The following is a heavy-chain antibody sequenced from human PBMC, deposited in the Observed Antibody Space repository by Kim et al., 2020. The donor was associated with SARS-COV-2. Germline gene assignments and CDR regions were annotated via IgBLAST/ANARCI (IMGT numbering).Heavy chain of an antibody. D-gene: IGHD6-25*01. CDR1: GYTFTNYV. J-gene: IGHJ5*02. V-gene: IGHV7-4-1*02. Sequence: ASVKVSCKASGYTFTNYVINWVRQAPGQGLEWMGWIDTKTGNPMYAQGFTGRVVFSLDTSVSTTYLHISSLKTEDTAVYYCVRWNNMGGSGWFDPWGQGTLVIVSS. CDR3: VRWNNMGGSGWFDP. CDR2: IDTKTGNP.